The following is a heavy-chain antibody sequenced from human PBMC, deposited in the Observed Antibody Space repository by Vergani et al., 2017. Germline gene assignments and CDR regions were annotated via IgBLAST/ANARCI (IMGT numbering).Heavy chain of an antibody. CDR3: AKDSVYYYENYYSYYMDV. D-gene: IGHD3-22*01. CDR1: GFTFSSYA. J-gene: IGHJ6*03. Sequence: EVQLLESGGGLVQPGGSLRLSCAASGFTFSSYAMSWVRQAPGKGLEWVSTMSGSGGSTYYADSVKGRFTISRDNSKNTLYLQMNSLRAEDTAVYYCAKDSVYYYENYYSYYMDVWGKGTTVTVSS. CDR2: MSGSGGST. V-gene: IGHV3-23*01.